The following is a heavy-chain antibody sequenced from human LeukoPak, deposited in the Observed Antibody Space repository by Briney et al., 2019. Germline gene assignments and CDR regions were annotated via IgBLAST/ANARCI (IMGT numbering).Heavy chain of an antibody. CDR3: ASTYYDFWSGYYNWFDP. V-gene: IGHV4-39*01. J-gene: IGHJ5*02. CDR1: GGSISSSSYY. CDR2: IYYSGST. Sequence: PSETLSLTCTVSGGSISSSSYYWGWIRQPPGKGLEWIGSIYYSGSTYYNPSLKNRVTISVDTSKNQFSLKLSSVTAAGTAVYYCASTYYDFWSGYYNWFDPWGQGTLVTVSS. D-gene: IGHD3-3*01.